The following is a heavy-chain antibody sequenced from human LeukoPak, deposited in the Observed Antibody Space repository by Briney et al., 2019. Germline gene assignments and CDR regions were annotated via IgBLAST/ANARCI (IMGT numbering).Heavy chain of an antibody. D-gene: IGHD1-7*01. CDR1: GGSISSGSYY. J-gene: IGHJ4*02. CDR3: ASWNYGRLGFDY. V-gene: IGHV4-61*02. CDR2: IYTSGST. Sequence: SETLSFTCTVSGGSISSGSYYWSWIRQPAGKGLEWIGRIYTSGSTNYNPSLKSRVTISVDTSKNQFSLKLSSVTAADTAVYYCASWNYGRLGFDYWGQGTLVTVSS.